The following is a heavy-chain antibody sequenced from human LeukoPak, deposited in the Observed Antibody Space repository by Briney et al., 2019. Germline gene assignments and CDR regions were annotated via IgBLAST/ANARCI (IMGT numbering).Heavy chain of an antibody. Sequence: SETLPLTCTVSGGSISSGGYYWSWIRQHPGKGLEWIGYIYYSGSTYYNPSLKSRVTISVDTSKNQFSLKLSSVTAADTAMYYCARSTTVTGAFDIWGQGTMVTVSS. J-gene: IGHJ3*02. V-gene: IGHV4-31*03. CDR3: ARSTTVTGAFDI. D-gene: IGHD4-17*01. CDR2: IYYSGST. CDR1: GGSISSGGYY.